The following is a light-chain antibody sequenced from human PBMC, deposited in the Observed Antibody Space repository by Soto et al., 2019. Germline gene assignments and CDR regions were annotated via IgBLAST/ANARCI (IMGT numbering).Light chain of an antibody. CDR1: ISNIATNY. CDR2: RDN. V-gene: IGLV1-47*01. CDR3: AAWDDTVRSYV. Sequence: CSGGISNIATNYVHWFQQLPGTAPKVLSNRDNQRPSGVPDRFSGSKSGTSASLAISGLRSEDEAEYYCAAWDDTVRSYVFGTGTKLTVL. J-gene: IGLJ1*01.